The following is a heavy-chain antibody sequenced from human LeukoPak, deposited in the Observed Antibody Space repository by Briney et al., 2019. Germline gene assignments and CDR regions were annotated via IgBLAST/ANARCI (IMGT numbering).Heavy chain of an antibody. J-gene: IGHJ4*02. CDR1: GGSISSYY. V-gene: IGHV4-59*01. Sequence: SETLSLTCTVSGGSISSYYRSWIRQPPGKGLEWIGYIYYSGSTNYNPSLKSRVTISVDTSKNQFSLKLSSVTAADTAVYYCARGRVAAAGPFDYWGQGTLVTVSS. CDR2: IYYSGST. CDR3: ARGRVAAAGPFDY. D-gene: IGHD6-13*01.